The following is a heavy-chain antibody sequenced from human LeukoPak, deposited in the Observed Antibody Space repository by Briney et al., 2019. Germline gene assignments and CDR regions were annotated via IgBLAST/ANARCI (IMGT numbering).Heavy chain of an antibody. CDR3: AREVSSGYYQNFDY. V-gene: IGHV4-59*02. D-gene: IGHD3-22*01. Sequence: PSETLSLTCTVSGGSVSSYYWSWIRQPPGKGLEWIGSIYYSGSTYYNPSLKSRVTISVDTSKNQFSLKLSSVTAADTAVYYCAREVSSGYYQNFDYWGQGTLVTVSS. CDR1: GGSVSSYY. CDR2: IYYSGST. J-gene: IGHJ4*02.